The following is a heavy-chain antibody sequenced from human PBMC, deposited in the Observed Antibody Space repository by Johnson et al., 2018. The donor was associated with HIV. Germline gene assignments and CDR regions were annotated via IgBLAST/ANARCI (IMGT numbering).Heavy chain of an antibody. V-gene: IGHV3-43D*03. D-gene: IGHD3-16*01. J-gene: IGHJ3*02. CDR1: GFNFDDYA. Sequence: LVESGGGVVQPGGSLRLSCAASGFNFDDYAMHWVRQPPGKGLGWVSLITWDGGGTYYADSVTVRFTISRDNSNNSLYLQMNSLRAEDTALYYCAKGGRTFQHAFDIWGQGTMVTVSS. CDR2: ITWDGGGT. CDR3: AKGGRTFQHAFDI.